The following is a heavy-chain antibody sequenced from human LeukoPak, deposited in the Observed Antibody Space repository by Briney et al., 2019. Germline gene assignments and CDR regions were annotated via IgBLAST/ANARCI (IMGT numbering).Heavy chain of an antibody. J-gene: IGHJ4*02. CDR1: GGSFSGYY. CDR2: INHSGST. D-gene: IGHD3-10*01. CDR3: ARGLRTMVRGVMITANFDY. Sequence: SETLSLTCAVYGGSFSGYYWSWIRQPPGKGLEWIGEINHSGSTNYNPSLTRRGTISVATSTNQYSLKLSSVTAADTAVYYCARGLRTMVRGVMITANFDYWGQGTLVTVSS. V-gene: IGHV4-34*01.